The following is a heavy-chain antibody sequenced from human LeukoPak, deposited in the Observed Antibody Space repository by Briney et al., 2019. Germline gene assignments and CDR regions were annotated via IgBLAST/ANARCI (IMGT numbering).Heavy chain of an antibody. V-gene: IGHV3-48*04. CDR3: ARANGTF. J-gene: IGHJ4*02. Sequence: GGSLRLSCAASGFTFISYSMNWVRQAPGKGLEWVSYISSSSSTIYYADSVKGRFTLSRDNAKNTLYLQMNSLRAEDTAVYYCARANGTFWGQGTLVTVSS. CDR2: ISSSSSTI. CDR1: GFTFISYS. D-gene: IGHD1-1*01.